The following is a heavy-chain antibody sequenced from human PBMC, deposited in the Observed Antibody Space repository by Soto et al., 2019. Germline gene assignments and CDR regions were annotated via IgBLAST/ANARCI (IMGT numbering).Heavy chain of an antibody. CDR1: GDSIRSFY. Sequence: QVQLQESGPGLVKPSETLSLTCTVSGDSIRSFYWNWIRQPPGKGLEWIGYIYSSGHTHYNPSLKSRVTMSVDTSKNQFSLILNSVTVADTAVYYCARVSFNNGLYFDLWCRGILVTVSS. D-gene: IGHD2-8*01. CDR2: IYSSGHT. CDR3: ARVSFNNGLYFDL. V-gene: IGHV4-59*01. J-gene: IGHJ4*02.